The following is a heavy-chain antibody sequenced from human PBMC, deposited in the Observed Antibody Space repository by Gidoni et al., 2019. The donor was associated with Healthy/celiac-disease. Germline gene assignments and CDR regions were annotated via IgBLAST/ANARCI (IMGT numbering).Heavy chain of an antibody. J-gene: IGHJ4*02. D-gene: IGHD3-3*01. CDR1: GGSFSGYY. V-gene: IGHV4-34*01. Sequence: QVQLQQWGARRLKPAETLSLTCDVYGGSFSGYYWSWSRQPPGKGLEWTGEVNHSGRTNYNPSLKSGATISVDTSKNQFSLKLSSVTAADTAVYDCARGGGGNLEWLYNDYWGQGTLVTVSS. CDR2: VNHSGRT. CDR3: ARGGGGNLEWLYNDY.